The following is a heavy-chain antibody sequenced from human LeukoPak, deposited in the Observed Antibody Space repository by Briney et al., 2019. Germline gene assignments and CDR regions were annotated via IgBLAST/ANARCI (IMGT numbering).Heavy chain of an antibody. V-gene: IGHV1-2*02. CDR3: ARAYYDSSGYYGGEGY. Sequence: ALVKVSCKTSGYTFTGHYMHWVRQAPGQGLEWMGWINPNSGGTNYAQKFQGRVTMTRDTSISTAYMELSRLRSDDTAVYYCARAYYDSSGYYGGEGYWGQGTLVTVSS. CDR2: INPNSGGT. CDR1: GYTFTGHY. D-gene: IGHD3-22*01. J-gene: IGHJ4*02.